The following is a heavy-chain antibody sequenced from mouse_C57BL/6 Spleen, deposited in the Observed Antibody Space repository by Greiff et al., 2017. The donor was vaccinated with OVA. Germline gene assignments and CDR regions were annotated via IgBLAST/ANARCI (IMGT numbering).Heavy chain of an antibody. Sequence: EVHLVESGGGLVQPKGSLKLSCAASGFSFNTYAMNWVRQAPGKGLEWVARIRSKSNNYATYYADSVKDRFTISRDDSESMLYLQMNNLKTEDTAMYYCVRQGDGYYSFAYWGQGTLVTVSA. D-gene: IGHD2-3*01. V-gene: IGHV10-1*01. CDR1: GFSFNTYA. J-gene: IGHJ3*01. CDR3: VRQGDGYYSFAY. CDR2: IRSKSNNYAT.